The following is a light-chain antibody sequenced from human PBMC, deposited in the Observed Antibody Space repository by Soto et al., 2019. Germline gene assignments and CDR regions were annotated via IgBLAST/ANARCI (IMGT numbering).Light chain of an antibody. CDR2: DVS. CDR1: SSAVGAYNY. J-gene: IGLJ1*01. CDR3: SSYTSSSTYV. Sequence: QSALTQPASVSGSPGQSITISCTGTSSAVGAYNYVSWYQHHPGNAPKLMIYDVSNRPSGVSNRFSGSKSGNTASLTISGLQAEDEADYYCSSYTSSSTYVFGTGTKVTVL. V-gene: IGLV2-14*03.